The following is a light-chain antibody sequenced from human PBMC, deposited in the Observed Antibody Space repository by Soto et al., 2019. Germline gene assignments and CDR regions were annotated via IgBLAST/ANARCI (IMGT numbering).Light chain of an antibody. CDR2: DVT. Sequence: QSALTQPASVSGSPGQSITISCTGTSSEIGDYNYVSWYQQHPGKAPKLMIYDVTSRPSGVSHRFSGSKSGNTASLTISGLQAEDEADYYCSSYTTTTTYVFGTGTKLTVL. V-gene: IGLV2-14*03. J-gene: IGLJ1*01. CDR3: SSYTTTTTYV. CDR1: SSEIGDYNY.